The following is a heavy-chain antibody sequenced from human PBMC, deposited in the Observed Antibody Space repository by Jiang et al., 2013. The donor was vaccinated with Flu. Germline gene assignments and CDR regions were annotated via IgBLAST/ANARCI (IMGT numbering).Heavy chain of an antibody. CDR2: IVVGSGNT. CDR1: GFTFTSSA. V-gene: IGHV1-58*02. CDR3: AADPEHYYDSSGTIPP. J-gene: IGHJ5*02. D-gene: IGHD3-22*01. Sequence: EVKKPGTSVKVSCKASGFTFTSSAMQWVRQARGQRLEWIGWIVVGSGNTNYAQKFQERVTITRDMSTSTAYMELSSLRSEDTAVYYCAADPEHYYDSSGTIPPWGQGTLVTVSS.